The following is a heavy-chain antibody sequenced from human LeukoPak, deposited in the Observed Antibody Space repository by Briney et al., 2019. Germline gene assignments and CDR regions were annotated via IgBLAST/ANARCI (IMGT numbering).Heavy chain of an antibody. CDR2: IYYSGST. CDR3: ARDVSGSHGH. D-gene: IGHD1-26*01. V-gene: IGHV4-39*07. J-gene: IGHJ4*02. Sequence: PSETLSLTCTVSGGSISSSSYYWGWIRQPPGKGLEWIGSIYYSGSTYYNPSLKSRVTISVDTSKNQFSLKLSSVTAADTAVYYCARDVSGSHGHWGQGTLVTVSS. CDR1: GGSISSSSYY.